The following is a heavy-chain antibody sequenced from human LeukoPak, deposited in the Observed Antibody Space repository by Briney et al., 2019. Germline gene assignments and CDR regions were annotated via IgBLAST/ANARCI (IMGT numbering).Heavy chain of an antibody. V-gene: IGHV1-69*13. J-gene: IGHJ6*04. Sequence: SSVKVSCKASGGTFSSYAISWVRQAPGQGLEWMGGIIPIFGTANYAQKFQGRVTITADESTSTAYVELSSLRSEDTAVYYCARDHTAMVKDYYYGMDVWGKGTTVTVSS. CDR2: IIPIFGTA. D-gene: IGHD5-18*01. CDR1: GGTFSSYA. CDR3: ARDHTAMVKDYYYGMDV.